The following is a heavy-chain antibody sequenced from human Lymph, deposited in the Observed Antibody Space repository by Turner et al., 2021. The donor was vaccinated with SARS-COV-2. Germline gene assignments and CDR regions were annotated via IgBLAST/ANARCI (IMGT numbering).Heavy chain of an antibody. Sequence: EVQLLESGGGMVQPGGSRRLACAASGFTFSSYAMSWVRQAPGKGLVWVSAISGSGGDTYYADSVKGRFTISRDNSKNTLYLQMNSLRAEDTAVYYCAKGVRGAMIVVVIPYFDYWGQGTLVTVSS. CDR3: AKGVRGAMIVVVIPYFDY. D-gene: IGHD3-22*01. CDR1: GFTFSSYA. J-gene: IGHJ4*02. V-gene: IGHV3-23*01. CDR2: ISGSGGDT.